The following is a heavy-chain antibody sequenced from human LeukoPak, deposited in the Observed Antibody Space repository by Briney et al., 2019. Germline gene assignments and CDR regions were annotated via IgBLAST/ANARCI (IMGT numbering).Heavy chain of an antibody. D-gene: IGHD6-19*01. Sequence: GGSLRLSCAASGFIFSSYAMSWVRQAPGKGLEWVSTISGGGSTTYYADSVKGRFTISRDNSKNTLYLQMNSLRAGDTAVYYCAKEAAAPVAARFDPWGQGTLVTVSS. CDR2: ISGGGSTT. J-gene: IGHJ5*02. V-gene: IGHV3-23*01. CDR1: GFIFSSYA. CDR3: AKEAAAPVAARFDP.